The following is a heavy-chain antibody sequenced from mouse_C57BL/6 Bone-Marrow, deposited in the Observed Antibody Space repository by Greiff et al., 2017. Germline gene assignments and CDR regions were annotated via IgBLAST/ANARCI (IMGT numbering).Heavy chain of an antibody. D-gene: IGHD1-1*01. CDR2: ISYDGSN. CDR1: GYSITSGYY. J-gene: IGHJ1*03. Sequence: EVQLQESGPGLVKPSQSLSLTCSVTGYSITSGYYWNWIRQFPGNKLEWMGYISYDGSNNYNPSLKNRISITRDTSKSQFFLKLNSVTTEDTATYYCAREGMITTVVESPHWYFDVWGTGTTVTVSS. CDR3: AREGMITTVVESPHWYFDV. V-gene: IGHV3-6*01.